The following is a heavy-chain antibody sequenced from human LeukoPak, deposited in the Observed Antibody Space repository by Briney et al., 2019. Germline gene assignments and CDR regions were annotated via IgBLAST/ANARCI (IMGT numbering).Heavy chain of an antibody. CDR2: IRSKANSYAT. CDR1: GFTFSGSA. Sequence: GGSLRLSCAASGFTFSGSAMHWVRQASGKGVEWVGRIRSKANSYATAYAASVKGRFTISRDDSKNTAYLQMNSLKTEDTAVYYCTIAAGAFDYWGQGTLVTVSS. J-gene: IGHJ4*02. V-gene: IGHV3-73*01. D-gene: IGHD6-13*01. CDR3: TIAAGAFDY.